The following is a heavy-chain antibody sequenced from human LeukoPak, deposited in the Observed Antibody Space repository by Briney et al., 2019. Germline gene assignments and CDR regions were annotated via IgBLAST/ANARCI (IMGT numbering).Heavy chain of an antibody. CDR2: ISNDGSKK. D-gene: IGHD5-18*01. CDR1: GFTFSSYG. J-gene: IGHJ4*02. V-gene: IGHV3-30*18. Sequence: GGSLKLSCAASGFTFSSYGMHWVHQAPGKGLDWVAVISNDGSKKYYADSVKGRFTISRDNSKNTLSLQVSSLRTEDTAVYYCAKDRYSYAFEYSDSWGQGTLVTVSS. CDR3: AKDRYSYAFEYSDS.